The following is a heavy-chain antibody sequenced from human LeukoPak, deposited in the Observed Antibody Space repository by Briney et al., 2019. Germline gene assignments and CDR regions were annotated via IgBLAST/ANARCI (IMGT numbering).Heavy chain of an antibody. D-gene: IGHD6-13*01. Sequence: GGSLRLSCAASGFTFSSYEMNWVRQAPGKGLEWVSYISSSGSTIYYADSVKGRFTISRDNAKNSLYLQMNSLRAEDTAVYYCASLLGMEISPIDYWGQGTLVTVSS. CDR3: ASLLGMEISPIDY. J-gene: IGHJ4*02. V-gene: IGHV3-48*03. CDR1: GFTFSSYE. CDR2: ISSSGSTI.